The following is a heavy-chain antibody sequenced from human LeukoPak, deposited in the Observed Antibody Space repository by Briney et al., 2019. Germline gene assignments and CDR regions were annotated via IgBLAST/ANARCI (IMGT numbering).Heavy chain of an antibody. CDR3: ARVSKTNLYCSSTSCSGLLVGGDYYYYMDV. CDR1: GYTFTSYD. D-gene: IGHD2-2*01. V-gene: IGHV1-8*03. CDR2: MNPNSGNT. Sequence: GASVKVSCKASGYTFTSYDINWVRQATGQGLEWMGWMNPNSGNTGYAQKFQGRVTITRNTSISTAYMELSSLRSEDTAVYYCARVSKTNLYCSSTSCSGLLVGGDYYYYMDVWGKGTTVTVSS. J-gene: IGHJ6*03.